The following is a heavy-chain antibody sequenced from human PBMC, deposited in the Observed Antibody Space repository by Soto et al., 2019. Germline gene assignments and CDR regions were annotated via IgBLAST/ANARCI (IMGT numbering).Heavy chain of an antibody. V-gene: IGHV3-48*02. CDR1: GFTFSVYT. CDR3: ARDGYSTSSDWPLFDP. J-gene: IGHJ5*02. D-gene: IGHD6-6*01. CDR2: ITSSGTTI. Sequence: EAQLVESGGGLVQPGGSLRLSCAASGFTFSVYTMHWVRQSPGKGLEWISSITSSGTTISYADSVKGRFTISRDNAKSSLFLQMDTLRDEDTAVYYWARDGYSTSSDWPLFDPWGQGTLVTVSS.